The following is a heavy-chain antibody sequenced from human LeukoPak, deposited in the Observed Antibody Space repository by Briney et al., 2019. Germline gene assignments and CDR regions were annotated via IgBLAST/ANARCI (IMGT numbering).Heavy chain of an antibody. V-gene: IGHV3-30*04. J-gene: IGHJ6*03. CDR3: ARASSGWYRRDALYSYYFYVDV. D-gene: IGHD6-19*01. CDR1: GFTLSCYA. Sequence: PGAAMRLSCAASGFTLSCYAMDWGRQAPGKGLRLVAVTSFEGNDHYYAGSVKGRFTISRDNSKTALYLQMNSLRPADTAAYYCARASSGWYRRDALYSYYFYVDVWGKGTTVTVSS. CDR2: TSFEGNDH.